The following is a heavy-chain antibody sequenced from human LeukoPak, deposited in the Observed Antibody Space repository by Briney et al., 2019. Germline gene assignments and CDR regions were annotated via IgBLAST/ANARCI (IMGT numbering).Heavy chain of an antibody. CDR1: GGTFSSHA. J-gene: IGHJ5*02. CDR2: IIPIFGTA. CDR3: ARDSRYDFWNDFRWFDP. Sequence: SVKVSCKASGGTFSSHAISWVRQAPGQGLEWMGRIIPIFGTANYAQKFQGRVTITTDESTSTAYMELSSLRSEDTAVYYCARDSRYDFWNDFRWFDPWGQGTLVTVSS. D-gene: IGHD3-3*01. V-gene: IGHV1-69*05.